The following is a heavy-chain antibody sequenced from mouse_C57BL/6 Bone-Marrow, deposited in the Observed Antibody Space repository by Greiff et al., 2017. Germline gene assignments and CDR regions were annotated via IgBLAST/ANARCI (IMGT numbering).Heavy chain of an antibody. V-gene: IGHV1-55*01. CDR3: ARSGPLGRSCDY. J-gene: IGHJ2*01. D-gene: IGHD4-1*01. CDR1: GYPFTSYW. CDR2: IYPTSGRT. Sequence: QVQLQQPGAELVKPGASVTMSCKASGYPFTSYWLTWVKQRPGQGLEWIGDIYPTSGRTNYNAKFKSKAILTVDTSSHTAYMQLSSLTSEDSAVFYCARSGPLGRSCDYWGQGTTLTVSS.